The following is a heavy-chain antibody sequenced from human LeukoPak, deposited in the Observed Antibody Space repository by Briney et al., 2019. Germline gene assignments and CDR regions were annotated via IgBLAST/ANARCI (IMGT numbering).Heavy chain of an antibody. CDR1: GYTFTSYY. D-gene: IGHD3-22*01. Sequence: ASVKVSCKASGYTFTSYYMHWVRQAPGQGLEWMGIINPSGGSTSYAQKFQGRVTMTRDTSTSTVYMELSSLRSEDTAVYYCARQKTEDFSGYRYFDYWGQGTLVTVSS. J-gene: IGHJ4*02. CDR2: INPSGGST. CDR3: ARQKTEDFSGYRYFDY. V-gene: IGHV1-46*01.